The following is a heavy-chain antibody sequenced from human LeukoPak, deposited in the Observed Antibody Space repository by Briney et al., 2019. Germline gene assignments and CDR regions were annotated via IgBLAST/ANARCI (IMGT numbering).Heavy chain of an antibody. D-gene: IGHD5-24*01. CDR3: ARDYKYAFDN. J-gene: IGHJ4*02. CDR1: GFTFSDYS. V-gene: IGHV3-48*01. CDR2: IGIDSGNT. Sequence: RPGGSLRLSCAASGFTFSDYSMNWVRQAPGKGLEWISYIGIDSGNTNYADSVKGRFTISGDKAKNSLYLQMNSLRVEDTAVYYCARDYKYAFDNWGQGTLVTVSS.